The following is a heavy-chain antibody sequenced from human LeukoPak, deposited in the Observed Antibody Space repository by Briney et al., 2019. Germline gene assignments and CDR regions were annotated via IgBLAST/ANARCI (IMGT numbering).Heavy chain of an antibody. CDR3: ATDYGDYELIDY. CDR2: ISFDGTNK. D-gene: IGHD4-17*01. V-gene: IGHV3-30*04. Sequence: GGSLRLSCTASGVSLSNYAMHWVRRPPGRGLEWVAVISFDGTNKYYGDSVEGRFSVSRDNSKNTLYLQMNSLRPDDTAMYYCATDYGDYELIDYWGQGTLVTVSS. CDR1: GVSLSNYA. J-gene: IGHJ4*02.